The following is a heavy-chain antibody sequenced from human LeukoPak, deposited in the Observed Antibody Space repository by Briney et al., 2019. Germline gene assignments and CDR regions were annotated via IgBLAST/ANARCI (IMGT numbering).Heavy chain of an antibody. Sequence: PSETLSLTCAVYGGSFSGYYWSWIRQPPGKGLEWIGEINHSGSPNYNPSLKSRVTISVDTSKNQFSLKLSSVTAADTAVYYCARRRYDYVWGSYQNKRWFDYWGQGTLVTVSS. CDR2: INHSGSP. J-gene: IGHJ4*02. D-gene: IGHD3-16*02. CDR3: ARRRYDYVWGSYQNKRWFDY. CDR1: GGSFSGYY. V-gene: IGHV4-34*01.